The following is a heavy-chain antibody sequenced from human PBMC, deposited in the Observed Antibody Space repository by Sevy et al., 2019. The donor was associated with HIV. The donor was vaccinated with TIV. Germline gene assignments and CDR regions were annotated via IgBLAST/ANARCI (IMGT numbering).Heavy chain of an antibody. CDR2: INGRCGST. Sequence: GGSLRLSCVVSGYSFSSYAISWVRQAPGKGLEWASTINGRCGSTYYADSVKGRFTISRDNPKYTLFLQMINLRVDDTAIYYCARPSPGIAAAASAFYDNWGQGTLVTVSS. D-gene: IGHD6-13*01. CDR3: ARPSPGIAAAASAFYDN. J-gene: IGHJ4*02. V-gene: IGHV3-23*01. CDR1: GYSFSSYA.